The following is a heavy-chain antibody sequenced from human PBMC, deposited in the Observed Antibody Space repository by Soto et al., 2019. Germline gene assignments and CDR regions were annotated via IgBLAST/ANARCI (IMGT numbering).Heavy chain of an antibody. CDR3: ARAVAGNYFDY. D-gene: IGHD6-19*01. CDR2: IYYSGST. V-gene: IGHV4-61*08. Sequence: PSETLSLTCTVSGGSISGGGSYWSWIRQPPGRGLEWIGYIYYSGSTNYNPSLKSRVTISVDTSKNQFSLKLSSVTAADTAVYYCARAVAGNYFDYWGQGTLVTVSS. J-gene: IGHJ4*02. CDR1: GGSISGGGSY.